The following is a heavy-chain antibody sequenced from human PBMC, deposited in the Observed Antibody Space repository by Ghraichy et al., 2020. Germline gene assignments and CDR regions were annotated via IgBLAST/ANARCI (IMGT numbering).Heavy chain of an antibody. CDR2: ISGSGGRT. CDR1: GFTFSSYA. Sequence: GGSLRLSCAASGFTFSSYAMSWVRQASGKGLEWVSAISGSGGRTYYADSVKGRFTISRDNSKNTLYLQMNSLRAEDTAVYYCAKDHAYYYGSGSPPYYWGQGTLVTVSS. D-gene: IGHD3-10*01. CDR3: AKDHAYYYGSGSPPYY. J-gene: IGHJ4*02. V-gene: IGHV3-23*01.